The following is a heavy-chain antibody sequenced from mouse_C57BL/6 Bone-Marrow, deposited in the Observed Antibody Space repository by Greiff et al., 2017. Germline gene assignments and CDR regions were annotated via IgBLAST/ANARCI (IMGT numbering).Heavy chain of an antibody. CDR1: GYSFTDYN. D-gene: IGHD2-4*01. J-gene: IGHJ4*01. CDR3: AMGYDYDDARDY. CDR2: INPNYGTT. V-gene: IGHV1-39*01. Sequence: EVQLKESGPELVKPGASVKISCKASGYSFTDYNMNWVKQSNGKSLEWIGVINPNYGTTSYNQKFKGKATLTVDQSSRQAYMQLNSLTSEDSAVYYGAMGYDYDDARDYWGQGTSVTVSS.